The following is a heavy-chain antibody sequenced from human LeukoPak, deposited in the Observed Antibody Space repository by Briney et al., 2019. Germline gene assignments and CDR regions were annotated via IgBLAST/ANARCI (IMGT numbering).Heavy chain of an antibody. Sequence: SETLSLTCAVSGYSINTGRYWGWIRQPPGKGLEWIGSVYHSGTTFCNPSLKSRLTISVDTSKNQFSLNLRSVTAADTAVYYCARSLSTAGIDFWGQGTLVTVSS. D-gene: IGHD2-2*01. CDR1: GYSINTGRY. CDR3: ARSLSTAGIDF. V-gene: IGHV4-38-2*01. CDR2: VYHSGTT. J-gene: IGHJ4*02.